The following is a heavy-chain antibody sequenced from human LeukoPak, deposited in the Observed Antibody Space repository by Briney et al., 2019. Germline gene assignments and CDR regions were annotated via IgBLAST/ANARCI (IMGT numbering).Heavy chain of an antibody. CDR2: ISSSSSYI. V-gene: IGHV3-21*01. J-gene: IGHJ4*02. CDR3: ARAQGIAVAGTVY. Sequence: GGSLRLSCAASGFTFSSYSMNWVRQAPGKGLEWVSSISSSSSYIYYADSVEGRFTISRDNAKNSLYLQMNSLRAEDTAVYYCARAQGIAVAGTVYWGQGTLVTVSS. D-gene: IGHD6-19*01. CDR1: GFTFSSYS.